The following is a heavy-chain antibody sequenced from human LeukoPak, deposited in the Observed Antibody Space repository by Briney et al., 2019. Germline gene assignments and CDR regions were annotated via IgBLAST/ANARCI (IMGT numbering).Heavy chain of an antibody. CDR1: GFTFSSYS. CDR3: ARDAQQLSPGAFDI. CDR2: ISSSSSYI. J-gene: IGHJ3*02. V-gene: IGHV3-21*01. Sequence: PGGSLRLSCAASGFTFSSYSMNWVRQAPGKGLEWVSSISSSSSYIYYADSVKGRFTISRDNAKNSLYLQMNSLRAEDTAVYYCARDAQQLSPGAFDIWGQGTMVTVSS. D-gene: IGHD6-13*01.